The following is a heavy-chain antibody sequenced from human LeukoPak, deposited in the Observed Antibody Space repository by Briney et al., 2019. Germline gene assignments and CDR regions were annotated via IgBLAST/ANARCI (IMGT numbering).Heavy chain of an antibody. CDR2: ISYSEIA. Sequence: SETLSLTCTVSGGSFTSGGYYWSWIRQHPGKGLEWFGCISYSEIAYYNPSLKSRVILSVDKSKNQFSLNLSSVTAADTALYYCARVLYDYYFDYWGQGTQVTVSP. CDR3: ARVLYDYYFDY. CDR1: GGSFTSGGYY. J-gene: IGHJ4*02. D-gene: IGHD2/OR15-2a*01. V-gene: IGHV4-31*03.